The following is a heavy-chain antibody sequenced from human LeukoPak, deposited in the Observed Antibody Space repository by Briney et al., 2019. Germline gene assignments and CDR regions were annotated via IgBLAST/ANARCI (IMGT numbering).Heavy chain of an antibody. V-gene: IGHV3-48*03. Sequence: PGGSLRLSCAASGFTFSSYGMNWVRQAPGKGLEWVSYISSSGSTIYYADSVKGRFTISRDNAKNSLYLQMNSLRAEDTAVYYCAREGNISTGPPVEYYYGMDVWGKGTTVTVSS. CDR3: AREGNISTGPPVEYYYGMDV. J-gene: IGHJ6*04. CDR1: GFTFSSYG. CDR2: ISSSGSTI. D-gene: IGHD3-9*01.